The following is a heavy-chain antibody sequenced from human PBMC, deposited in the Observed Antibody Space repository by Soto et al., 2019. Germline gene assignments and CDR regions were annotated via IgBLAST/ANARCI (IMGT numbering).Heavy chain of an antibody. V-gene: IGHV3-73*02. CDR2: IRSKANSYAT. Sequence: EVQLVESGGGLVQPGGSLKLSCAASGFTFSGSAMHWVRQASGKGLEWVGRIRSKANSYATAYAASVKGRFTISRGDSKNTAYLQMNSLKTEDTAVYYCTRQGTGSTVTTRADYWGQGTLVTVSS. D-gene: IGHD4-17*01. CDR1: GFTFSGSA. J-gene: IGHJ4*02. CDR3: TRQGTGSTVTTRADY.